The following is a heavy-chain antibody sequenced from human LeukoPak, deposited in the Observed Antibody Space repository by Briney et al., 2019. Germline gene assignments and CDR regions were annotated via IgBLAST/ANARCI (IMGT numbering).Heavy chain of an antibody. D-gene: IGHD5-12*01. J-gene: IGHJ4*02. V-gene: IGHV4-38-2*02. CDR1: GDSISSGNY. Sequence: SETLSLTCTVSGDSISSGNYWGWIRQPPGKGLEWIGSIYYSGSTYYNPSLKSRVTISVDTSKNQFSLKLSSVTAADTAVYYCARDRYETQAFDYWGQGTLVTVSS. CDR3: ARDRYETQAFDY. CDR2: IYYSGST.